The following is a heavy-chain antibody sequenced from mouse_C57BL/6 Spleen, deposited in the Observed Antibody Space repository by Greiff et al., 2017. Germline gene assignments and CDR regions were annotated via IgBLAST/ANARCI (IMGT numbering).Heavy chain of an antibody. CDR2: IYPRSGNT. CDR3: TRGSDY. V-gene: IGHV1-81*01. CDR1: GYTFPSYG. Sequence: QQSCKASGYTFPSYGISWVKQRIGQGLDGIGEIYPRSGNTYYNETFKGKATLTADKSSSTAYMWPRSLTSEDSAVYFCTRGSDYWGQGTTLTVSS. J-gene: IGHJ2*01.